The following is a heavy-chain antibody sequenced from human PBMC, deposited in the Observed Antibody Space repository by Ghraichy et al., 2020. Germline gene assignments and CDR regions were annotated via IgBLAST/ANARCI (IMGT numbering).Heavy chain of an antibody. J-gene: IGHJ4*02. Sequence: ASVKVSCKASGYTFTSYYMHWVRQAPGQGLEWMGIINPSGGSTSYAQKFQGRVTMTRDTSTSTVYMELSSLRSEDTAVYYCARGGVVVPAAMGGDYFDYWGQGTLVTVSS. CDR1: GYTFTSYY. D-gene: IGHD2-2*01. V-gene: IGHV1-46*01. CDR3: ARGGVVVPAAMGGDYFDY. CDR2: INPSGGST.